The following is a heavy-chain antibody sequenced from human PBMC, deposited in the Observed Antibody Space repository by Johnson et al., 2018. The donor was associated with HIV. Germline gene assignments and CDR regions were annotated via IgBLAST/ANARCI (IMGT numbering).Heavy chain of an antibody. V-gene: IGHV3-66*01. J-gene: IGHJ3*02. CDR3: ARACRDGYTCDAFDI. D-gene: IGHD5-24*01. CDR1: GFTVSGNY. CDR2: IFSGGST. Sequence: VQLVESGGGLVKPGGSLRLSCAASGFTVSGNYMTWVRQAPGKGLEWVSVIFSGGSTYYAGSVHGRFTISRDNSKNTLYLQLNSLRAEDTAVYYCARACRDGYTCDAFDIWGQGTMVTVSS.